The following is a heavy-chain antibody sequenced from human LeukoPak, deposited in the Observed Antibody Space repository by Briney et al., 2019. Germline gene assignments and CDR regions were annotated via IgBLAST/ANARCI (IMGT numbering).Heavy chain of an antibody. CDR1: GYTLTELS. CDR3: AREGAYCSSTSCHLQNWFDP. CDR2: ISAYNGNT. J-gene: IGHJ5*02. V-gene: IGHV1-18*01. D-gene: IGHD2-2*01. Sequence: ASVKVSCKVSGYTLTELSMHWVRQAPGKGLEWMGWISAYNGNTNYAQNLQGRVTMTTDTSTSTAYMELRSLRSDDTAVYYCAREGAYCSSTSCHLQNWFDPWGQGTLVTVSS.